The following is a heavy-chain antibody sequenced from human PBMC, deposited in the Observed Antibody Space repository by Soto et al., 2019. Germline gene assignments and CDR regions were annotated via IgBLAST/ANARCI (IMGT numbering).Heavy chain of an antibody. CDR1: GGSNRSYY. V-gene: IGHV4-4*07. J-gene: IGHJ6*02. D-gene: IGHD1-26*01. CDR3: AREGASGFGMDV. CDR2: IYTSGTT. Sequence: SDPLSLTCNVSGGSNRSYYWSWIRQPAGKALEWIGRIYTSGTTNYNPSLKSRATILVDTSKNQFSLKLSSVTAADTAVYYCAREGASGFGMDVWGQGPTVTVCS.